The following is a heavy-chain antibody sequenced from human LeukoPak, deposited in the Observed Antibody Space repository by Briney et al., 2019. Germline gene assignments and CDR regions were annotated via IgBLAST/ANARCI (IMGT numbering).Heavy chain of an antibody. CDR2: IKSKTDGGTT. Sequence: PGGSLRLSCAASGFTFSSYWMSWVRQAPGKGLEWVGRIKSKTDGGTTDYAAPVKGRFTISRDDSKNTLYLQMNSLKTEDTAVYYCTTDTDYGSGYHYWGQGTLVTVSS. D-gene: IGHD3-10*01. CDR1: GFTFSSYW. J-gene: IGHJ4*02. CDR3: TTDTDYGSGYHY. V-gene: IGHV3-15*01.